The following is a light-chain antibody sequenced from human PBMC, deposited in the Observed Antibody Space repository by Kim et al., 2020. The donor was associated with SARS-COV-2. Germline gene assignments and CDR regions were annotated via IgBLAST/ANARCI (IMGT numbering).Light chain of an antibody. Sequence: ASVGDRVTITCRASQSIDKWLAWYQQKPGKAPKSLIYEASSLESGVPSRFSGSGSGTEFSLTISSLQADDFATYYCQQYKNYPRTFGQGTKVDIK. V-gene: IGKV1-5*03. J-gene: IGKJ1*01. CDR3: QQYKNYPRT. CDR2: EAS. CDR1: QSIDKW.